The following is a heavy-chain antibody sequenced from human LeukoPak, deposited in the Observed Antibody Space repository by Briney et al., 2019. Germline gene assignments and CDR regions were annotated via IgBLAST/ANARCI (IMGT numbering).Heavy chain of an antibody. D-gene: IGHD3-16*01. Sequence: SETLSLTCNVSGGSISNYYWNWIRQPAGKGLEWIGRMYASGSTRYNPSFEGRVTMSADTSKNQASLKLTSVIAADTAVYFCARDQSGHGGHNIDAFDVWGQGTMVTVSS. J-gene: IGHJ3*01. CDR1: GGSISNYY. CDR2: MYASGST. V-gene: IGHV4-4*07. CDR3: ARDQSGHGGHNIDAFDV.